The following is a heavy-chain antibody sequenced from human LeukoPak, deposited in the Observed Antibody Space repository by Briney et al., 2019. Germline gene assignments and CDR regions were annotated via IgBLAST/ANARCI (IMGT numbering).Heavy chain of an antibody. CDR1: GGSISSYY. D-gene: IGHD3-9*01. V-gene: IGHV4-59*01. CDR2: IYYSGST. CDR3: AKDLLYYDILTGAGDY. J-gene: IGHJ4*02. Sequence: SETLSLTCTVSGGSISSYYWSWIRQPPGKGLEWIGYIYYSGSTNYNPSLKSRVTISVDTSKNQFSLKLSSVTAADTAVYYCAKDLLYYDILTGAGDYWGQGTLVTVSS.